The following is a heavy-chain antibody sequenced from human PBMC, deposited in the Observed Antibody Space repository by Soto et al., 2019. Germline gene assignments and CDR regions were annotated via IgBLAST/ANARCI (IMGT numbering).Heavy chain of an antibody. CDR1: GYTFTSYG. Sequence: ASVKVSCKASGYTFTSYGISWVRQAPGQGLEWMGWISAYNGNTNYAQKLQGRVTMTTDTSTSTAYMELRSLRSDDTAVYYCARDRPRRDLVATIEPAYWGQGTVVTVSS. V-gene: IGHV1-18*01. CDR3: ARDRPRRDLVATIEPAY. J-gene: IGHJ4*02. CDR2: ISAYNGNT. D-gene: IGHD5-12*01.